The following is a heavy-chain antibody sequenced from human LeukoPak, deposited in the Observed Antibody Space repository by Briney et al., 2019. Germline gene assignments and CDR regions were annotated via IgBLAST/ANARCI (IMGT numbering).Heavy chain of an antibody. V-gene: IGHV4-30-2*01. Sequence: PSQTLSLTCAVSGGSISSGGYSWSWIRQPPGKGLEWIGYIYHSGSTYYNPSLKSRVTISVDRSKNQFSLKLSSVTAADTAVYYCARAGDYGDYVFDCWGQGTLVTVSS. D-gene: IGHD4-17*01. J-gene: IGHJ4*02. CDR3: ARAGDYGDYVFDC. CDR1: GGSISSGGYS. CDR2: IYHSGST.